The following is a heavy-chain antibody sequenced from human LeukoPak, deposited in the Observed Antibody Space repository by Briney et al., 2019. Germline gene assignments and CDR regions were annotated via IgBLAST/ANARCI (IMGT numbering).Heavy chain of an antibody. CDR1: GFTFSSYS. CDR3: ARMERWLQLPDY. V-gene: IGHV3-21*01. J-gene: IGHJ4*02. D-gene: IGHD5-24*01. CDR2: ISSSSSYI. Sequence: GGSLRLSCAASGFTFSSYSMNWVRQAPGEGLEWVSSISSSSSYIYYADSVKGRFTISRDNAKNSLYLQMNSLRAEDTAVYYCARMERWLQLPDYWGQGTLVTVSS.